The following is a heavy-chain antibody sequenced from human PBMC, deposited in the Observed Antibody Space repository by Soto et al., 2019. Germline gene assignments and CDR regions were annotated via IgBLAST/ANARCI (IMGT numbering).Heavy chain of an antibody. Sequence: PGGCLRLSCAASGFTFSSYSMNWVRQAPGKGLEWVSSISSSSSYIYYADSVKGRFTISRDNAKNSLYLQMNSLRAEDTAVYYCARGGYCSGGSCYYGYYYYGMDVWGQGTTVTVSS. J-gene: IGHJ6*02. CDR3: ARGGYCSGGSCYYGYYYYGMDV. CDR2: ISSSSSYI. V-gene: IGHV3-21*01. CDR1: GFTFSSYS. D-gene: IGHD2-15*01.